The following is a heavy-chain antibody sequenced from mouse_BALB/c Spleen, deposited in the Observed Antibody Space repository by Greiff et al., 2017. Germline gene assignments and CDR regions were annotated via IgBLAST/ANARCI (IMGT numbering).Heavy chain of an antibody. CDR1: GFTFSSYT. V-gene: IGHV5-12-2*01. J-gene: IGHJ4*01. CDR2: ISNGGGST. Sequence: EVMLVESGGGLVQPGGSLKLSCAASGFTFSSYTMSWVRQTPEKRLEWVAYISNGGGSTYYPDTVKGRFTISRDNAKNTLYLQMSSLKSEDTAMYYCARHGGNWNYAMDYWGQGTSVTVSS. D-gene: IGHD2-1*01. CDR3: ARHGGNWNYAMDY.